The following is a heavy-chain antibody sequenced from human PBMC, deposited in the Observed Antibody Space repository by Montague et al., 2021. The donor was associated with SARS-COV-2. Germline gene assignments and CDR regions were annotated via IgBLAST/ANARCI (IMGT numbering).Heavy chain of an antibody. CDR1: GDSITPYGDSIGGYF. V-gene: IGHV4-4*07. J-gene: IGHJ5*02. D-gene: IGHD2/OR15-2a*01. Sequence: SETLSLTCSVSGDSITPYGDSIGGYFWSGIRQPAGKGMEWIGRIYANGYFDYNPSINSRVSMSMDTSKQEFFKRPISVTAADTAVYYCARDAYYFGRGRGKHGAFAPWGQGILVTVSS. CDR3: ARDAYYFGRGRGKHGAFAP. CDR2: IYANGYF.